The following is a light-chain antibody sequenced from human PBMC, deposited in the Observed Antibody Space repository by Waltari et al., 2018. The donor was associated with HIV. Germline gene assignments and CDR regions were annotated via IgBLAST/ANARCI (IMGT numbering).Light chain of an antibody. Sequence: QLVLTQSPSASASLRASVKLTCTLSSGHSSYAIAWPQQQPDKGPRYLMKLNSDGSHSKGDGIPDRFSCSSSGAERYLTISSLQSEDEADYYCQTWGTGLRVFGGGTKLTVL. CDR2: LNSDGSH. CDR1: SGHSSYA. CDR3: QTWGTGLRV. J-gene: IGLJ3*02. V-gene: IGLV4-69*01.